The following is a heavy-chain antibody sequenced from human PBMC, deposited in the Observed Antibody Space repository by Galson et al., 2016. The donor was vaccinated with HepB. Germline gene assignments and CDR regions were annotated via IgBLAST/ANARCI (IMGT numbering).Heavy chain of an antibody. V-gene: IGHV3-21*06. CDR3: VRGFLSNSFDY. J-gene: IGHJ4*02. D-gene: IGHD4-23*01. Sequence: SLRLSCATSGFNLRAYSMDWVRQTPGKGLEWVSFIGPGGSPIYYSDPVKGRFTISNDYAKNSLYLQMNSLRVGDTAIYYCVRGFLSNSFDYWGQGALVTVSS. CDR1: GFNLRAYS. CDR2: IGPGGSPI.